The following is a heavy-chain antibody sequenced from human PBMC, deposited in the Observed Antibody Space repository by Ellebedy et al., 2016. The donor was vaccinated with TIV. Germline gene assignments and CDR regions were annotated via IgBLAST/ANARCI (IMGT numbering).Heavy chain of an antibody. D-gene: IGHD1-14*01. Sequence: SETLSLTXALYGVSFTGYYWSWIRQSPKKGLEWIGEIDHAGNTNVHPSFKSRLTLSIDKSKKQFSLNLTSLTAADTAVYFCARLMQSRDRSHWYFDLWGRGTLVTVSS. J-gene: IGHJ2*01. V-gene: IGHV4-34*01. CDR3: ARLMQSRDRSHWYFDL. CDR1: GVSFTGYY. CDR2: IDHAGNT.